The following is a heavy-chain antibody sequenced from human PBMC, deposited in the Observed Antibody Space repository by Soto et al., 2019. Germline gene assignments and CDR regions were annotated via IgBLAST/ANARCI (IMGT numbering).Heavy chain of an antibody. J-gene: IGHJ4*02. D-gene: IGHD1-1*01. V-gene: IGHV4-30-4*01. CDR2: IYYSGSA. Sequence: SETLSLTCTVSGGSISSGDYYWMWIRQPPAKGLDWIVYIYYSGSAYYNPSLKIRVTISVDTSKNQFSLKLSSVTAADTAVYYCARDSKKLELDYWGQGTLVTVS. CDR3: ARDSKKLELDY. CDR1: GGSISSGDYY.